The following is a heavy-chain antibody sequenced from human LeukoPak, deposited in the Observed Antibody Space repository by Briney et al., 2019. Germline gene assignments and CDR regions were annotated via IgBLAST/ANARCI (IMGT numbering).Heavy chain of an antibody. CDR2: IKQNGSEK. Sequence: GGSLRLSCAASGFTFSSYWMSSVRQAPGKGLEWVANIKQNGSEKYYVDSVKGRFTISRDNAKNSLYLQMNSLRAEDSAVYYCARDYYDSSGSPSDYWGQGTLVTVSS. J-gene: IGHJ4*02. CDR1: GFTFSSYW. D-gene: IGHD3-22*01. CDR3: ARDYYDSSGSPSDY. V-gene: IGHV3-7*01.